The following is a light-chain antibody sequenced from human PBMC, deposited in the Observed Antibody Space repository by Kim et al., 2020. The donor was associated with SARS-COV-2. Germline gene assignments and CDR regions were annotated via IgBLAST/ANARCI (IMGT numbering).Light chain of an antibody. CDR2: LAS. J-gene: IGKJ3*01. CDR3: QQANSFPLT. CDR1: QGISTR. V-gene: IGKV1-12*01. Sequence: ASVGDTVTITFRASQGISTRLVWYQQQPGKAPNLLIYLASSLQSGVPSRFSGSGSGADFTLTINSLQPEDFATYYCQQANSFPLTFGPGTKVDIK.